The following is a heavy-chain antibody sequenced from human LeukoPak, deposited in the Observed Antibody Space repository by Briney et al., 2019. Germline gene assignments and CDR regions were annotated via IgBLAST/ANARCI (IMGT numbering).Heavy chain of an antibody. CDR2: ISGSGGST. D-gene: IGHD3-22*01. V-gene: IGHV3-23*01. CDR3: AKGAYYDSSGYYIRPYYFDY. J-gene: IGHJ4*02. Sequence: GGSLRLSCAASGFTFSSYAMSWVRQAPGKGLEWVSAISGSGGSTYYADSVKGRFTISRDNSKNTLCLQMNSLRAEDTAVYYCAKGAYYDSSGYYIRPYYFDYWGQGTLVTVSS. CDR1: GFTFSSYA.